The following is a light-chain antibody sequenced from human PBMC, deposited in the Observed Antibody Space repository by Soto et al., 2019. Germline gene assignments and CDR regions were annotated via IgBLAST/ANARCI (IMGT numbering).Light chain of an antibody. CDR2: GAS. V-gene: IGKV3-20*01. Sequence: EIVLTQSPGTLSLSPGERATLSCRASQSVSSTYVAWYQQKPGQAPRLLIYGASSRATGIPDRFSGSGSGTDFTLTISRLVPEDFAVYYCQQCDTSPWTFGQGTKVEIK. J-gene: IGKJ1*01. CDR1: QSVSSTY. CDR3: QQCDTSPWT.